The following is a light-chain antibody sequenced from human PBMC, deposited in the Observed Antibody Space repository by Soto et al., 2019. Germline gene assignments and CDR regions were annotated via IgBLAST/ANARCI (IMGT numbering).Light chain of an antibody. J-gene: IGKJ1*01. CDR2: GAS. V-gene: IGKV3-20*01. Sequence: EIVLTQSPGTLSLSPGERATLSCRASQSVSSNYLAWYQQKPGQAPGLLIYGASIRATGIPDRFSGSGSGTDFTSTISRLEPEDFAVYYCQQYGSSLRTFGQGTKVEIK. CDR1: QSVSSNY. CDR3: QQYGSSLRT.